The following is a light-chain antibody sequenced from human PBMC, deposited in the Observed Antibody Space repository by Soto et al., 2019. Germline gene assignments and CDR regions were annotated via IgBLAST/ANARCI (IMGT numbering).Light chain of an antibody. V-gene: IGLV2-14*01. J-gene: IGLJ3*02. Sequence: QSALTQPASVSGSPGQSITISCTGTSSDVGGYNYVSWYQHHPGKAPKLMIYEVSNRPSGVSNRFSGSKSGNTASLTISGLQAEDEADYYCSSSTGSSTQVFGGGTKVTVL. CDR3: SSSTGSSTQV. CDR2: EVS. CDR1: SSDVGGYNY.